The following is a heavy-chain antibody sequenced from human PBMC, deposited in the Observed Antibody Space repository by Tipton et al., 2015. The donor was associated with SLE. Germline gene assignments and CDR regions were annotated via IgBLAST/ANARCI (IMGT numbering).Heavy chain of an antibody. J-gene: IGHJ4*02. Sequence: SLRLSCAASGFTFSSYGMHWVRQAPGKGLEWVTFIRYDGSNKYYADSVKGRFTISRDNSKNTLYLQMNSLRAEDTAVYYCARETYSGSYFGYWGQGTLVTVSS. CDR1: GFTFSSYG. CDR2: IRYDGSNK. D-gene: IGHD1-26*01. CDR3: ARETYSGSYFGY. V-gene: IGHV3-30*02.